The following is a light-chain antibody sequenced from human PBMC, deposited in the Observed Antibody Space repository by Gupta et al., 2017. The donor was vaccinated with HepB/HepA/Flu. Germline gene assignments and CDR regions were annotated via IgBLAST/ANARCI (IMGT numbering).Light chain of an antibody. Sequence: EVVSTQPPATLSLSPGERTTLSCRASQSVGNSLAWFQQKPGQVPRLLIYDASQRATGIPARFSGSGSGTDFTVTISSLEPEDFAVYYCQQRSNWPLTFGGGTKVEIK. CDR1: QSVGNS. V-gene: IGKV3-11*01. J-gene: IGKJ4*01. CDR2: DAS. CDR3: QQRSNWPLT.